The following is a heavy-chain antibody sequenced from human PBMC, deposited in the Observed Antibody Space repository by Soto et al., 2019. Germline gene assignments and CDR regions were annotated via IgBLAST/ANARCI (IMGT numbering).Heavy chain of an antibody. CDR3: ARHSLGIAVAGSSYYYGMDV. D-gene: IGHD6-19*01. CDR2: IYPGDSDT. Sequence: RGESLKISCKGSGYSFTSYWIGWVRQMPGKGLEWMGIIYPGDSDTRYSPSFQGQVTISADKSISTAYLQWSSLKASDTAMYYCARHSLGIAVAGSSYYYGMDVWGQGTTVTVSS. CDR1: GYSFTSYW. V-gene: IGHV5-51*01. J-gene: IGHJ6*02.